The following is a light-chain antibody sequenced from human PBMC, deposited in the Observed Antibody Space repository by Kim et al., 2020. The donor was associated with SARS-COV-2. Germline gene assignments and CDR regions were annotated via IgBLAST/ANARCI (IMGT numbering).Light chain of an antibody. Sequence: SSELTQDPAVSVALGQTVRITCQGDSLRTYYASWFQQKSGQAPILVIYGKNNRPSGIPDRFSGSSSGNTASLTVTGAQAEDEADYYCNSRDNSGDHVVFG. CDR2: GKN. J-gene: IGLJ2*01. CDR3: NSRDNSGDHVV. CDR1: SLRTYY. V-gene: IGLV3-19*01.